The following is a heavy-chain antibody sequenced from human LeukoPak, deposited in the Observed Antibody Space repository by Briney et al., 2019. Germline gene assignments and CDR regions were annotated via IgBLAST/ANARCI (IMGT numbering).Heavy chain of an antibody. CDR1: GFTFSSYW. J-gene: IGHJ3*02. D-gene: IGHD3-9*01. Sequence: GGSLRLSCAASGFTFSSYWMHWVRQAPGKGPVWVSRINSDGSSTSYADSVKGRFTISRDNAKNTLYLQMNSLRAEDTAVYYCARARPYYDILTGTRRDDAFDIWGQGTMVTVSS. CDR2: INSDGSST. CDR3: ARARPYYDILTGTRRDDAFDI. V-gene: IGHV3-74*01.